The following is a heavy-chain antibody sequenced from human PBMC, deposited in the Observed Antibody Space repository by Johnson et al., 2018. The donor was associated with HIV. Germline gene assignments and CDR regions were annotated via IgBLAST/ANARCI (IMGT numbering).Heavy chain of an antibody. CDR2: INWNGGST. Sequence: VQLVESGGGVVQPGGSLRLSCAASGFTFDDYGMSWVRLAPGKGLEWVSGINWNGGSTGYADSVKGRFSISRDNAKNSLYLQMASLRAEDTAVYYCAKDSGVQGVIITGAFDIWGQGTMVTVSS. V-gene: IGHV3-20*04. CDR3: AKDSGVQGVIITGAFDI. J-gene: IGHJ3*02. D-gene: IGHD3-10*01. CDR1: GFTFDDYG.